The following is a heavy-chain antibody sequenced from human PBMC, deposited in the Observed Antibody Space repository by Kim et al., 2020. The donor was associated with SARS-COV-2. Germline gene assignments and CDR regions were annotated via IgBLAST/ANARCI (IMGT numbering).Heavy chain of an antibody. CDR1: GFPFSSYW. Sequence: GGSLSLSCAASGFPFSSYWIHWVRQAPGKGLEWLSRINSYGTDPIYADSGKGRFSFPRDNVKNTVYLQLSSRRADDTAMYYCASERPHNAFDIWGQGTMVTVSS. J-gene: IGHJ3*02. CDR3: ASERPHNAFDI. V-gene: IGHV3-74*01. CDR2: INSYGTDP.